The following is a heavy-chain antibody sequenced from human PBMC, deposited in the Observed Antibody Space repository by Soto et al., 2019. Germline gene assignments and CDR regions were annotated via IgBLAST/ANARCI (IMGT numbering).Heavy chain of an antibody. CDR1: GVSITSHHYY. D-gene: IGHD2-2*01. CDR3: GSGPSTTWIDN. V-gene: IGHV4-39*01. CDR2: IDSGGNT. Sequence: QLQVQESGPGQVKPSQTLSLTCTVSGVSITSHHYYWGWIRQPPGKGLEWIGSIDSGGNTYYNPSLRSRLTIFVDTDKNLIPLKLISVTAADAAIYYCGSGPSTTWIDNWGLGTQVSVSS. J-gene: IGHJ4*02.